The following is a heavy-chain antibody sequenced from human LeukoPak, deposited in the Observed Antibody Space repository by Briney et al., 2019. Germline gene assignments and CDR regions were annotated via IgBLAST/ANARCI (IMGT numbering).Heavy chain of an antibody. CDR1: GGSISSYY. V-gene: IGHV4-4*07. D-gene: IGHD3-3*01. CDR3: ARDYPPRDGITIFGVVIERYHYYYYMDV. Sequence: PSETLSLTCTVSGGSISSYYWSWIRQPAGKGLEWIGRIYTSGSTNYNPSLKSRVTMSVDTSKNQFSLKLSSVTAADTAVYYCARDYPPRDGITIFGVVIERYHYYYYMDVWGKGTTVTVSS. J-gene: IGHJ6*03. CDR2: IYTSGST.